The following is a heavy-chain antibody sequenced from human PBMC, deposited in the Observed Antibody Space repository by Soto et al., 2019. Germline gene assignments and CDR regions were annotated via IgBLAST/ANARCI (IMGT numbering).Heavy chain of an antibody. V-gene: IGHV1-69*06. CDR3: ARDSKVPYSTSVGFGGSDP. Sequence: QVQLVQSGAEVKKPGSSVKVSCKASGGTFSSYAISWVRQAPGQGLEWMGGIIPIFGTANYAQKFQGRVRIPGEKPTSPAYRERSSLRFEDRAVFYWARDSKVPYSTSVGFGGSDPGGQGPLVPVSS. CDR1: GGTFSSYA. D-gene: IGHD3-16*01. CDR2: IIPIFGTA. J-gene: IGHJ5*02.